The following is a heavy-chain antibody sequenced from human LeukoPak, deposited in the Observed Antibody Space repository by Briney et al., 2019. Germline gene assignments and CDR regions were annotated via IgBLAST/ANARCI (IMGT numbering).Heavy chain of an antibody. J-gene: IGHJ4*02. V-gene: IGHV3-7*01. CDR3: ARELSGSISRHFDY. Sequence: GGSLRLSCAASGFTFSSYSMSWVRQAPGEGLEWVAHIKEDVSQKYYVDSAKGRFTISRDSARNSVYLQMNSLRAEDTAVFYCARELSGSISRHFDYWGQGTLVTVSS. CDR2: IKEDVSQK. CDR1: GFTFSSYS. D-gene: IGHD2-15*01.